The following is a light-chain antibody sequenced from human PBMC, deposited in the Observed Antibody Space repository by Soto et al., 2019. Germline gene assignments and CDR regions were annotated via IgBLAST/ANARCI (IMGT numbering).Light chain of an antibody. CDR3: KKYHRYPYS. V-gene: IGKV1-5*03. J-gene: IGKJ2*01. CDR2: RAS. CDR1: QSISNW. Sequence: DIQMSQSPSTLSPSVGDRVTISCRASQSISNWLAWYQQKPGEAPELLIYRASNLQSGVPSRFSGSGSGTEFTLTISILQTDDFATYYCKKYHRYPYSFVPGTKLEI.